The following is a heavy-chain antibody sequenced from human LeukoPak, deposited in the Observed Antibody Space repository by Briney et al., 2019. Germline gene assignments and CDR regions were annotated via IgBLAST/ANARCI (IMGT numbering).Heavy chain of an antibody. V-gene: IGHV1-18*01. D-gene: IGHD6-19*01. CDR1: GYAFISYG. Sequence: ASVKVSCKASGYAFISYGISWVRQAPGQGLEWMGWISSYNGQTNHARKFEGRVTMTTDATTTTAYMELRNLKSDDTAVYFCTRDRADIAVGGTWGQGTLVIVSA. CDR2: ISSYNGQT. J-gene: IGHJ4*02. CDR3: TRDRADIAVGGT.